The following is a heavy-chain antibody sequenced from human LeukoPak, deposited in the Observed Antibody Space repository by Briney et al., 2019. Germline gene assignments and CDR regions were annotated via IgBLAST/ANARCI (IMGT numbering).Heavy chain of an antibody. Sequence: PSETLSLTCTVSGGSMNTYYWSWIRQPPGKGLEWIGYIYHSGSTNYNPSLKSRVTISVDTSKNQFSLKLSSVTAADTAVYYCASQDRRIAAAGIPGYWGQGTLVTVSS. CDR2: IYHSGST. V-gene: IGHV4-59*08. CDR1: GGSMNTYY. D-gene: IGHD6-13*01. CDR3: ASQDRRIAAAGIPGY. J-gene: IGHJ4*02.